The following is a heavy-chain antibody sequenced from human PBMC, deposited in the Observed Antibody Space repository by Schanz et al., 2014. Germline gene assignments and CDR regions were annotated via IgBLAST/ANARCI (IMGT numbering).Heavy chain of an antibody. Sequence: QVQLQQSGPGLVKPSQTLSLTCTVSGDSISSSGSYWTWIRQHPGKGLEWIGYIYHRGSTYYNPSLKSRVTISTDMSRNQFSLRLKSVTAADTALYYCARERDALDIWGQGTMVIVSS. V-gene: IGHV4-31*03. CDR1: GDSISSSGSY. CDR3: ARERDALDI. J-gene: IGHJ3*02. CDR2: IYHRGST.